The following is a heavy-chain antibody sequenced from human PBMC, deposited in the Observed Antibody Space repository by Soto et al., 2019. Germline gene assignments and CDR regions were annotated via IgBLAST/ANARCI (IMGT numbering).Heavy chain of an antibody. D-gene: IGHD3-22*01. J-gene: IGHJ6*02. Sequence: SLRLSCPTSGFTFADYAMSWVRQAPGKGLVRVSFISSKAYGGTTEYAASVKGRFTISRDDSKSIAYLQMNSLKTEDTAVYYCAKTYYYDSSGYSKFFYGLDLWGQGTTVTVSS. CDR3: AKTYYYDSSGYSKFFYGLDL. V-gene: IGHV3-49*04. CDR1: GFTFADYA. CDR2: ISSKAYGGTT.